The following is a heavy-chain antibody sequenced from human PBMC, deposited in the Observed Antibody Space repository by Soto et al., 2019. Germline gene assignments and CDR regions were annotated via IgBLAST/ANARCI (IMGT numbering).Heavy chain of an antibody. V-gene: IGHV3-53*01. J-gene: IGHJ4*02. Sequence: EVQLVESGGGLIQPGGSLRLSCAASGFTVSNNYMSWVRQSPEKGLEWVSLIYSGGNTYYADSVKGRFSISRDNSKNTVYLQMNSLRAEDTAVYNCAGGPNGDYVWGQGTRVTVSS. D-gene: IGHD4-17*01. CDR1: GFTVSNNY. CDR3: AGGPNGDYV. CDR2: IYSGGNT.